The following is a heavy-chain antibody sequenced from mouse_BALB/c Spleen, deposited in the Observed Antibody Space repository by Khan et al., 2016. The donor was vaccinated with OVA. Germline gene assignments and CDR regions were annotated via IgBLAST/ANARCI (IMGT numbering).Heavy chain of an antibody. CDR3: ASSRYWSWFAS. Sequence: EVELVESGGGLVQPGGSRKLSCAASGFTFSSFGMHWVRQAPEKGLEWVAYISSGSNTIYYADTVKGRFTISRDNPKNSLLLQMTSLRSEDTAMYYYASSRYWSWFASWGQGTLVTVSS. CDR1: GFTFSSFG. D-gene: IGHD2-12*01. CDR2: ISSGSNTI. V-gene: IGHV5-17*02. J-gene: IGHJ3*01.